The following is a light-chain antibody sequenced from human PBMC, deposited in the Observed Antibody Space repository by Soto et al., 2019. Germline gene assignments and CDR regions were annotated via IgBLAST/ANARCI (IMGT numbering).Light chain of an antibody. V-gene: IGKV1-5*03. Sequence: DIQITQSPSTLSASVGERVTFTCRAIQSISSSLACYQHKPGKPPNLLIYKASSLHSGVPSRFSGSGSGTEFTLTYSCLQPDDFATDYCQQGAKYPYTFGQGTKLDIK. CDR2: KAS. J-gene: IGKJ2*01. CDR3: QQGAKYPYT. CDR1: QSISSS.